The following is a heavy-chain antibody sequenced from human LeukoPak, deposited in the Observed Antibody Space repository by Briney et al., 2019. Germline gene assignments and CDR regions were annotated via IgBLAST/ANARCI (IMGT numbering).Heavy chain of an antibody. D-gene: IGHD4-17*01. CDR3: ATDPTTVSTLGYY. CDR1: GYTLTELS. V-gene: IGHV1-24*01. J-gene: IGHJ4*02. CDR2: FDPEDGET. Sequence: ASVKVSCKVSGYTLTELSMHWVRQAPGKGLEWMGGFDPEDGETIYAQKFQGRVTLTEDTSTDTAYMELSSLRSEDTAVYYCATDPTTVSTLGYYWGQGTLVSVSS.